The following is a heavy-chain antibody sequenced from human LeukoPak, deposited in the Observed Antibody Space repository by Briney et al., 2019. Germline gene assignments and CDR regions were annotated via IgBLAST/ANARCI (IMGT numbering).Heavy chain of an antibody. J-gene: IGHJ4*02. CDR1: GFTFDDYA. CDR3: ARDSGYSSSPQY. D-gene: IGHD6-13*01. V-gene: IGHV3-9*01. CDR2: ISWNSGSI. Sequence: GGSLRLSCAASGFTFDDYAMHWVRQAPGKGLEWVSGISWNSGSIGYADSVKGRFTISRDNAKNSLYLQMNSLRAEDTALYYCARDSGYSSSPQYWGQGTLVTVSS.